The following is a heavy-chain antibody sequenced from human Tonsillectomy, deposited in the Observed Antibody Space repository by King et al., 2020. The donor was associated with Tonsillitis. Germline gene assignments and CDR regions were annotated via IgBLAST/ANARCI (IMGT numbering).Heavy chain of an antibody. V-gene: IGHV3-23*04. Sequence: VQLVESGGGLVQPGGSLRLSCAASGFTFSGYAMIWVRQAPGKGLEWVSVISGSGGSTYYADSVKGRFTISRDNSKNTLYLQKNSLTAEDTAVYYCAKREASHFDYWGQGTLVTVSS. D-gene: IGHD1-26*01. CDR1: GFTFSGYA. CDR3: AKREASHFDY. CDR2: ISGSGGST. J-gene: IGHJ4*02.